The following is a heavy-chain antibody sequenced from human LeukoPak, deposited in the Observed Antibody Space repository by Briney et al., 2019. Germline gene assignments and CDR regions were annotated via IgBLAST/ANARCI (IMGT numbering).Heavy chain of an antibody. J-gene: IGHJ4*02. Sequence: GESLKISCKGSGYSFTSYWIGWVRQMPGKGLEWMGIIYPGDSDTRYSPSFQGQVTISADKSISTAYLQWSSLKASDTAMYYCARLTMVRGEATHFDYWGQGTLVTVSS. CDR3: ARLTMVRGEATHFDY. CDR2: IYPGDSDT. V-gene: IGHV5-51*01. D-gene: IGHD3-10*01. CDR1: GYSFTSYW.